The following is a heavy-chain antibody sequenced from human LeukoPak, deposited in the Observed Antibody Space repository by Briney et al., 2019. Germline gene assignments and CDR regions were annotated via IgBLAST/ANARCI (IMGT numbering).Heavy chain of an antibody. Sequence: GGSLRLSCAASGFTFSSYSMNWVRQAPGKGLEWVSSISSSSNYIYYADSVKGRFTISRDNAKNSLYLQMNSLRAEDTAVYYCARDPSSGWYLKGWFDPWGQGTLVTVSS. CDR1: GFTFSSYS. CDR3: ARDPSSGWYLKGWFDP. V-gene: IGHV3-21*01. CDR2: ISSSSNYI. D-gene: IGHD6-19*01. J-gene: IGHJ5*02.